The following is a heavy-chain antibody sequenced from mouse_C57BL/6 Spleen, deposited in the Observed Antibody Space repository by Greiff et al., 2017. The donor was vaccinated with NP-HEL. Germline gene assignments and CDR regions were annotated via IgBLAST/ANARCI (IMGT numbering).Heavy chain of an antibody. Sequence: EVKLVESGGGLVKPGGSLKLSCAASGFTFRSYAMSWVRQTPEKRLEWVATISDGGSYTYYPDNVKGRFTISRDNAKNNLYLQMSHLKSEDTARYYCAKVATGYFDYWGQGTTLTVSS. D-gene: IGHD1-1*02. V-gene: IGHV5-4*03. J-gene: IGHJ2*01. CDR2: ISDGGSYT. CDR3: AKVATGYFDY. CDR1: GFTFRSYA.